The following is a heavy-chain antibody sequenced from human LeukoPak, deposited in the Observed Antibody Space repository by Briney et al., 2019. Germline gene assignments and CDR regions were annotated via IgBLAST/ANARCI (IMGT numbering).Heavy chain of an antibody. D-gene: IGHD3-9*01. Sequence: GRSLRLSCAASGFTFSRLGMHWVRQAPGKGLEWVAVISYDGSNKYYADSVKGRFTISRDNSENTLYLQMNSLRAEDTAVYYCAKDPRGTLSGYFDYWGQGTLVTVSS. J-gene: IGHJ4*02. CDR1: GFTFSRLG. CDR3: AKDPRGTLSGYFDY. CDR2: ISYDGSNK. V-gene: IGHV3-30*18.